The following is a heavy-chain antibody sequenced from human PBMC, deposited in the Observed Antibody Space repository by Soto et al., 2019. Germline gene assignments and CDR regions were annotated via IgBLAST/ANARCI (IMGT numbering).Heavy chain of an antibody. CDR3: ARGPHTAMVTRIPDY. CDR1: GGSISSSSYY. CDR2: IYYSGST. J-gene: IGHJ4*02. Sequence: QLQLQESGPGLVKPSETLSLTCTVSGGSISSSSYYWGWIRQPPGKGLEWIGSIYYSGSTYYNPSLKSRVTISVDTSKTQFSLKLSSVTAADTAVYYCARGPHTAMVTRIPDYWGQGTLVTVSS. D-gene: IGHD5-18*01. V-gene: IGHV4-39*01.